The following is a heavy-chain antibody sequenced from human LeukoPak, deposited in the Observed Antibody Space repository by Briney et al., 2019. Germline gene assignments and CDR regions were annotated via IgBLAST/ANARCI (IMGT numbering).Heavy chain of an antibody. V-gene: IGHV3-7*01. D-gene: IGHD5-12*01. CDR3: ATLYGGSLDY. CDR1: GFTFRSYW. CDR2: IKQDGSET. Sequence: GGSLRLSCAASGFTFRSYWMTWVRQYPGKGLEWVANIKQDGSETYYADSVKGRFTISRDNAKNTLYLQMNSLRAEDTAVYYCATLYGGSLDYWGQGTLVTVSS. J-gene: IGHJ4*02.